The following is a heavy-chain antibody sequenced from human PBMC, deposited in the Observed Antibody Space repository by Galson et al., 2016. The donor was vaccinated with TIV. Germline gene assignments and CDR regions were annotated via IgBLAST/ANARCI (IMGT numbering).Heavy chain of an antibody. V-gene: IGHV3-21*01. Sequence: SLRLSCAASGFTFSNYNMNWVRQAPGKGLEWVSSISSTSNYIYYGDPVKGRFTISRDNAENSLHLHMNSLRAEDTAIYFCARTGNYYHYAMDVWGQGTTATVSS. CDR1: GFTFSNYN. D-gene: IGHD7-27*01. CDR2: ISSTSNYI. CDR3: ARTGNYYHYAMDV. J-gene: IGHJ6*02.